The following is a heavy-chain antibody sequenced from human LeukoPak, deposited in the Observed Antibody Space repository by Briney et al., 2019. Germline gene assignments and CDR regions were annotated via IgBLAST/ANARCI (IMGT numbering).Heavy chain of an antibody. CDR1: GGSFSGYY. D-gene: IGHD3-10*01. CDR3: ARATSLLLWFGELSWFDP. V-gene: IGHV4-34*01. Sequence: PSETLPLTCAVYGGSFSGYYWSWIRQPPGKGLEWIGEINHSGSTNYNPSLKSRVTISVDTSKNQFSLKLSSVTAADTAVYYCARATSLLLWFGELSWFDPWGQGTLVTVS. CDR2: INHSGST. J-gene: IGHJ5*02.